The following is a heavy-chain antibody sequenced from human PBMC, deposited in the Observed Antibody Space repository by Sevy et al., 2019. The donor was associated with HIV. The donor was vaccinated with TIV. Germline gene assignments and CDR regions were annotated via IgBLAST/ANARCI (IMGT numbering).Heavy chain of an antibody. CDR1: GDTISSRSYY. V-gene: IGHV4-61*02. Sequence: SETLSLTCTVSGDTISSRSYYWNRVRQPAAKGQEWIGRIYSSGTTDYNPSLKSRLTMSVDTSKNQFSLNLRSVTAADTAVYYCARRFSSSSFDYWGQGILVTVSS. J-gene: IGHJ4*02. CDR3: ARRFSSSSFDY. CDR2: IYSSGTT. D-gene: IGHD6-6*01.